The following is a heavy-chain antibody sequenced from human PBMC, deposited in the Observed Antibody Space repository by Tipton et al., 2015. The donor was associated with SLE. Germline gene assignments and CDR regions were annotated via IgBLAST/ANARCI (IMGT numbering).Heavy chain of an antibody. CDR2: IIPILGIA. CDR3: ARRGNRNVDDAFDI. Sequence: QVQLVQSGAEVRKPGSSVKVSCKASGGTFSSYAISWVRQAPGQGLEWMGGIIPILGIANYAQKFQGRVTITTDESTSTAYMELSSLRSEDTAVYYCARRGNRNVDDAFDIWGQGTMVTVSS. CDR1: GGTFSSYA. V-gene: IGHV1-69*01. D-gene: IGHD1-14*01. J-gene: IGHJ3*02.